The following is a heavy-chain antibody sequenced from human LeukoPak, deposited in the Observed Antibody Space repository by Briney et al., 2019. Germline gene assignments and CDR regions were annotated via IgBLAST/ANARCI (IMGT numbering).Heavy chain of an antibody. CDR1: GFTFSSYA. CDR2: ISSNGGST. D-gene: IGHD3-22*01. CDR3: AKDPSGGMIVVVITAFDI. Sequence: GGSLRLSCAASGFTFSSYAMHWVRQAPGKGLEYVSAISSNGGSTYYANSVKGRFTISRDNSKNTLYLQMNSLRAEDTAVYYCAKDPSGGMIVVVITAFDIWGQGTMVTVSS. V-gene: IGHV3-64*01. J-gene: IGHJ3*02.